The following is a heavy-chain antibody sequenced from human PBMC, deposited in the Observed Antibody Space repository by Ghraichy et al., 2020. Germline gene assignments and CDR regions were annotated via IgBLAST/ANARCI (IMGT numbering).Heavy chain of an antibody. V-gene: IGHV4-4*07. Sequence: SETLSLTCTVSGDSISSYYWSWIRQPAGKGLEWIGRIYTSGNTNYNPSLKSRVTMSVDASKNQFSLKLSSVTAADTAVYYCARVRFGELLHFDFWGQGTLVTVSS. CDR3: ARVRFGELLHFDF. J-gene: IGHJ4*02. CDR1: GDSISSYY. D-gene: IGHD3-10*01. CDR2: IYTSGNT.